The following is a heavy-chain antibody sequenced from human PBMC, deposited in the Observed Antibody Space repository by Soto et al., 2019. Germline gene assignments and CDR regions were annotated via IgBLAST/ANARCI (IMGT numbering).Heavy chain of an antibody. D-gene: IGHD2-2*01. CDR3: AKGRSSTSCYGSGCSDYYMDV. CDR1: GLTFSSYA. V-gene: IGHV3-23*01. Sequence: GGSLRLSCAASGLTFSSYAMSWVRQAPGKGLEWGSTISGSGGSTNYADSVKGRFTISRDNSKNTLYLQMNSLRAEDTAVYYCAKGRSSTSCYGSGCSDYYMDVWGKGTTVTVSS. J-gene: IGHJ6*03. CDR2: ISGSGGST.